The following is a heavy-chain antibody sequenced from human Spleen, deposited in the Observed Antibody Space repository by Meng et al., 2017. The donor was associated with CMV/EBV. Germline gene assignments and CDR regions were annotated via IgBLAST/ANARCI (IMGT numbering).Heavy chain of an antibody. CDR3: AKDPGYYDTSGYYLDH. Sequence: FTFGKYGMSWVRQAPGKGLEWVSTISGSGGSTYYAASVKGRFTISRDNSKNTLYLQLHSLRAEDTAVYYCAKDPGYYDTSGYYLDHWGQGTLVTVSS. CDR2: ISGSGGST. D-gene: IGHD3-22*01. J-gene: IGHJ4*02. CDR1: FTFGKYG. V-gene: IGHV3-23*01.